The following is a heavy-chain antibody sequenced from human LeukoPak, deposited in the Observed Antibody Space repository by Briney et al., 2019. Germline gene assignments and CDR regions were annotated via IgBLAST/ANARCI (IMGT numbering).Heavy chain of an antibody. D-gene: IGHD3-9*01. CDR1: GYSFTSYW. Sequence: GESLKISCKGSGYSFTSYWIGWVRQMPGKGLEWMGIIYPGDSDTRYSPSFQGQVTISADKSISTAYLQWSSLKASDTAMYYCARQGPHNHDILTGYLFDYWGQGTLVTVSS. CDR3: ARQGPHNHDILTGYLFDY. J-gene: IGHJ4*02. CDR2: IYPGDSDT. V-gene: IGHV5-51*01.